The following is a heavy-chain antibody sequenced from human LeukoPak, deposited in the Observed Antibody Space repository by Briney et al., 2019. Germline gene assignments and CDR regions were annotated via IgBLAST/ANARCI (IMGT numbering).Heavy chain of an antibody. CDR1: GFTFSSYA. V-gene: IGHV3-23*01. CDR2: ISGSGGST. D-gene: IGHD3-22*01. J-gene: IGHJ4*02. CDR3: AKDQLITMIVVVIPYFDY. Sequence: GGSLRLSCAASGFTFSSYAMSWVRQAPGKGLEWVSAISGSGGSTYYADSVKGRFTISGDNSKNTLYLQMNSLRAEDTAVYYCAKDQLITMIVVVIPYFDYWGQGTLVTVSS.